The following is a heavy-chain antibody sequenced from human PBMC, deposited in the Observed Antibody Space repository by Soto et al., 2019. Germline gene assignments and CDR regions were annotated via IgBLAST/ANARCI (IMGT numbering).Heavy chain of an antibody. J-gene: IGHJ4*02. D-gene: IGHD2-8*01. CDR2: IIPVVGTT. CDR3: ARGLLYATTDFDY. CDR1: GDTFTTNS. Sequence: QVQLVQSGAEVKKPGSSVNVSCKASGDTFTTNSLNWVRQAPGQGLEWMGGIIPVVGTTKYAQKYQDRVTITGDKSTNTAYMELSSLRSDDTAVYYCARGLLYATTDFDYWGQGTPVTVSS. V-gene: IGHV1-69*06.